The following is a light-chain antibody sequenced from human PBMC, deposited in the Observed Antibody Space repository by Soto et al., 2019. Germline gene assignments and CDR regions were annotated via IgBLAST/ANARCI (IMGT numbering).Light chain of an antibody. CDR1: QDIAIY. V-gene: IGKV1-9*01. CDR2: AAS. Sequence: IQLTQSPSSLSASVGDRVTITCRASQDIAIYLAWYQQKPGEAPKLLIYAASTLYGGVPSRFSGSGSGTDFALTITSLQAEDFATEYCQQLRMYPSTFGGGTKVEIK. CDR3: QQLRMYPST. J-gene: IGKJ4*01.